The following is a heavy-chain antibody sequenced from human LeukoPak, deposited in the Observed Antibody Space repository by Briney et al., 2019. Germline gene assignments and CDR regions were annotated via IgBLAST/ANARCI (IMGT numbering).Heavy chain of an antibody. CDR3: ARGPNLLRYFDWFPDY. J-gene: IGHJ4*02. D-gene: IGHD3-9*01. CDR2: INHSGST. V-gene: IGHV4-34*01. CDR1: GGSFRGYY. Sequence: SETLSLTCAVYGGSFRGYYWSWIRQPPGKELEWIGEINHSGSTNYNPSLKSRVTISVDTSKNQFSLKLSSVTAADTAVYYCARGPNLLRYFDWFPDYWGQETLVTVSS.